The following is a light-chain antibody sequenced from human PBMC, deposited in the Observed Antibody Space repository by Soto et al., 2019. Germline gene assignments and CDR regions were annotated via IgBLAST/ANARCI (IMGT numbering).Light chain of an antibody. Sequence: DIQMTQSPSTLSASVGDRVTITCRASQSISSRLAWYQQKPGKAPKVLIWDASSLQRGVPSRFTGSGSGTEFTLTINGLQPDDFATYYCQQYNGYRTWTFGQGTKVDI. V-gene: IGKV1-5*01. J-gene: IGKJ1*01. CDR2: DAS. CDR1: QSISSR. CDR3: QQYNGYRTWT.